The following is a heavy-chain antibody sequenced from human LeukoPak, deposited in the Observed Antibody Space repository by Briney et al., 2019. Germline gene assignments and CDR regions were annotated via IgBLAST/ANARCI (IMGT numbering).Heavy chain of an antibody. CDR1: GGSISSYY. V-gene: IGHV4-59*01. J-gene: IGHJ4*02. CDR3: ARGGWNKFDY. CDR2: IFYSGTT. Sequence: SETLSLTCTVSGGSISSYYWSWIRQPPGKGLEWLGFIFYSGTTNYNPSLKSRVTISGDTSKNQFSLKLSSVTAADTAVYYCARGGWNKFDYWGQGTLVTVSS. D-gene: IGHD3-22*01.